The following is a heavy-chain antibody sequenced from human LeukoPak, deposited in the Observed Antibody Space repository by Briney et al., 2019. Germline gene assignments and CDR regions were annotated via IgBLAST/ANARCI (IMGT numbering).Heavy chain of an antibody. J-gene: IGHJ4*01. CDR1: GFTFSSYW. CDR2: IASDGSST. D-gene: IGHD2-15*01. CDR3: AQLLLRGPTA. Sequence: PGGSLRLSCAASGFTFSSYWMNWVRQAPGKGLVWVSRIASDGSSTTYADSVKGRFSISRDNAKNTLYLQMSSLRAEDTAVYYCAQLLLRGPTAWGQGTLVTVSS. V-gene: IGHV3-74*01.